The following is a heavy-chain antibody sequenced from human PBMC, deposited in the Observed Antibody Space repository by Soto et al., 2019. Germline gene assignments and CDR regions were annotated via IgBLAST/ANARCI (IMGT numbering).Heavy chain of an antibody. D-gene: IGHD6-19*01. CDR3: ARHIAVPGANYHSGMGV. CDR1: GFTFSSYW. V-gene: IGHV3-74*01. Sequence: GGSLRLSCAASGFTFSSYWIHWVRQTPGKGLVWVSRIDGDGSTTNYADSVKGRFTISRDNAKNTVYLQMNSLRAEDTGAYYCARHIAVPGANYHSGMGVWGPGATVTVSS. J-gene: IGHJ6*02. CDR2: IDGDGSTT.